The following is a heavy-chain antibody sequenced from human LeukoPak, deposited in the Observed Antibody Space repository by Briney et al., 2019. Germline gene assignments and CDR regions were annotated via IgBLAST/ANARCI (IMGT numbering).Heavy chain of an antibody. CDR3: ARVSGGHRSGLPDY. D-gene: IGHD3-22*01. V-gene: IGHV1-8*01. Sequence: ASVKVSCKASGYTFTSYDISWVRQATGQGLEWMGWMNPNSGNTGYAQKFQGRVTMTRNTSISTAYIELSRLRSDDTAVYYCARVSGGHRSGLPDYWGQGTLVTVSS. CDR2: MNPNSGNT. J-gene: IGHJ4*02. CDR1: GYTFTSYD.